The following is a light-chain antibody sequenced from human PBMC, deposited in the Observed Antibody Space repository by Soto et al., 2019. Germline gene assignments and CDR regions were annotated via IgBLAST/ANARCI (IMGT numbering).Light chain of an antibody. CDR1: QNVGSN. CDR2: GAS. V-gene: IGKV3D-15*01. J-gene: IGKJ5*01. Sequence: EIVLTQSPATLSVSPGERATLSCRASQNVGSNLAWYQQKPGRAPRLLIYGASTRATGIPARFSGSGSVTEFTLTISSLQSEDFAVYYCQQYNNWPITFGQGTLLEI. CDR3: QQYNNWPIT.